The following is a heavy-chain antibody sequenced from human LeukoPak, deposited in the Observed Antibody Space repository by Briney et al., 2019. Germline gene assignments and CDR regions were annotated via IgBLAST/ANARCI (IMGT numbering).Heavy chain of an antibody. J-gene: IGHJ4*02. Sequence: PSETLSLTCTVSADSISSGYYWGWIRQPPGKGREWIGRIDHSGSTYYKPSLKRGVTISGDTTKKQFSLKLSSVTAADTAVYYCAKVLGALFDHCGQGTLVTVSS. D-gene: IGHD2-8*01. CDR3: AKVLGALFDH. CDR1: ADSISSGYY. V-gene: IGHV4-38-2*02. CDR2: IDHSGST.